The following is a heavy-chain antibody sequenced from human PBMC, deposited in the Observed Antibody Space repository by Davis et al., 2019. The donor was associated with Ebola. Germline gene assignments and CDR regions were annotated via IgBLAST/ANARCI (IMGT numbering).Heavy chain of an antibody. J-gene: IGHJ6*02. CDR3: ARVDGQLVSYYYAMDV. D-gene: IGHD6-6*01. V-gene: IGHV1-3*01. CDR2: INAGNGNT. CDR1: GYSFTPYT. Sequence: AASVKVSCKASGYSFTPYTIHWVRQAPGQRLEWMGWINAGNGNTKYSQKFQGRVTITRDTSASTAYMELSSLRSEDTAVYYCARVDGQLVSYYYAMDVWGQGTTVTVSS.